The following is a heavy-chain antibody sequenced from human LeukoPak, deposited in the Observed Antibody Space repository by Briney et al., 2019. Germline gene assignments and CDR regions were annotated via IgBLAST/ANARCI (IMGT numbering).Heavy chain of an antibody. V-gene: IGHV1-2*06. J-gene: IGHJ4*02. CDR1: GYTFTDYY. CDR2: ISPNSGAT. CDR3: ARDLWGWGSDYLDY. Sequence: GASVKVSCKASGYTFTDYYVHWGRLVPGQGLEWMGRISPNSGATNYAEKFRGRVTMARDTSINTVYMEMSSLRSDDTAVYYCARDLWGWGSDYLDYWGQGTLVTVSS. D-gene: IGHD4/OR15-4a*01.